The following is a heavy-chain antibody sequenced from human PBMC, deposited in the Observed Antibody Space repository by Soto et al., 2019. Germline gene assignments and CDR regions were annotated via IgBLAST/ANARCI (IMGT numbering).Heavy chain of an antibody. CDR1: GFPFSSTG. CDR3: TAARHCSRVACPAAE. CDR2: IGPNPTNT. J-gene: IGHJ4*02. V-gene: IGHV3-23*05. D-gene: IGHD2-2*01. Sequence: EVQLLESGGGLVQPGGSLRLSCAASGFPFSSTGMLWVRQPPGGGLEWVSAIGPNPTNTKYTDAVKGRFTISRDNSKRTVFLQMTNLRAEYTALYHCTAARHCSRVACPAAEWGQGTLITVSS.